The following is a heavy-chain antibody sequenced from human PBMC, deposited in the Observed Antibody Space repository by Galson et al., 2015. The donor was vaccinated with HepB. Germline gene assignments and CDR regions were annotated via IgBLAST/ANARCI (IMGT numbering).Heavy chain of an antibody. CDR1: GFTFSNAW. J-gene: IGHJ4*02. Sequence: SLRLSCAASGFTFSNAWMSWVRQAPGKGLEWVGRIKSKTDGGTTDYAAPVKGRFTISRDDSKNTLYLQMNSLKTEDTAVYYCTTGPGSSGWVLQAIDYWGQGTLVTVSS. D-gene: IGHD6-19*01. V-gene: IGHV3-15*01. CDR2: IKSKTDGGTT. CDR3: TTGPGSSGWVLQAIDY.